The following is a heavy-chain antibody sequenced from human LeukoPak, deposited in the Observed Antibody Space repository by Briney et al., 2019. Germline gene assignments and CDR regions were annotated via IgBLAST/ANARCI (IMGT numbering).Heavy chain of an antibody. Sequence: GGSLRLSCAASGFTFSGFWMHWVRQAPGKGLVWVSCISFDGSDATYADSVKGRFTISRDNAKNTLHLQMDSLTVEDTAVYYCARDGYNSDWGQGTLVTVSS. CDR3: ARDGYNSD. CDR2: ISFDGSDA. V-gene: IGHV3-74*01. J-gene: IGHJ4*02. D-gene: IGHD5-24*01. CDR1: GFTFSGFW.